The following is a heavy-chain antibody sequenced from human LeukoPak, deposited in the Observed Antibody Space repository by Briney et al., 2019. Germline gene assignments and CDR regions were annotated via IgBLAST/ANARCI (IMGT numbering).Heavy chain of an antibody. CDR3: ARDGSWDCSSTSCYREYFQH. D-gene: IGHD2-2*01. CDR2: IYMSGST. J-gene: IGHJ1*01. V-gene: IGHV4-61*02. Sequence: TSETLSLTCTVSGGSIRSGTDYWSWIRQPAGKGLEWIGRIYMSGSTDYNPSFKSRVTMSVDTSKNQVSLKLRSVTAADTAVYYCARDGSWDCSSTSCYREYFQHWGQGTLVTVSS. CDR1: GGSIRSGTDY.